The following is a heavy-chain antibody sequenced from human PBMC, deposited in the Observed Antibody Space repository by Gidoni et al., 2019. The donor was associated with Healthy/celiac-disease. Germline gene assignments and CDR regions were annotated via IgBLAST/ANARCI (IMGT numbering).Heavy chain of an antibody. D-gene: IGHD3-3*01. Sequence: QVQLQQWGAGLLKPSETLSLTCAVYGGSFSGYYWRWIRQPPGKGLEWIGEINHSGSTNYNPSLKSRVTISVDTSKNQFSLKLSSVTAADTAVYYCARVSYDFWSGYYNRDDWFDPWGQGTLVTVSS. V-gene: IGHV4-34*01. J-gene: IGHJ5*02. CDR3: ARVSYDFWSGYYNRDDWFDP. CDR2: INHSGST. CDR1: GGSFSGYY.